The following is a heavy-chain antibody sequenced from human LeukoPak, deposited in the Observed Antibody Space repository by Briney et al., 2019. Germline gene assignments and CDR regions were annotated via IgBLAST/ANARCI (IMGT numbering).Heavy chain of an antibody. CDR3: AREYYYGSGSYYIDY. V-gene: IGHV1-69*13. D-gene: IGHD3-10*01. Sequence: SVKVSCKDSGGTFSSYAISWVRQAPGQGLEWMGGIIPIFGTANYAQKFQGRVTITADESTSTAYMELSSLRSEDTAVYYCAREYYYGSGSYYIDYWGQGTLVTVSS. CDR1: GGTFSSYA. J-gene: IGHJ4*02. CDR2: IIPIFGTA.